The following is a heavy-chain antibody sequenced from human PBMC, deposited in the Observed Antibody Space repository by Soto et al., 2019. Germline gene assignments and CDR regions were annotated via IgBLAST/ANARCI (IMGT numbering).Heavy chain of an antibody. D-gene: IGHD5-18*01. CDR2: ISGSGGTT. CDR1: GFTFSSYA. Sequence: EVQLLESGGGLVQPGGSLRLSCAASGFTFSSYAMTWVRQAPGKGLEWVSGISGSGGTTFYTDSVKGRFTISRDNSKNTLYLQMNSLRAEDTAVYYCAKGVDTSMGDGWGQGTLVTVSS. V-gene: IGHV3-23*01. J-gene: IGHJ4*02. CDR3: AKGVDTSMGDG.